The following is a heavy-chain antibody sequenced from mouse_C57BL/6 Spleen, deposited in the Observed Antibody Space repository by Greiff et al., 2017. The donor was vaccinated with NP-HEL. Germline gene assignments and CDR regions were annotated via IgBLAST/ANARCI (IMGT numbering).Heavy chain of an antibody. Sequence: VQLQQPGAELVKPGASVKLSCKASGYTFTSYWMHWVKQRPGRGLEWIGRIDPNSGGTHYNVKCKSKATLTVDKPSSTAYMQRSSLTSEDSAVDYCARWGTTVVSFDYWGQGTTRTVSA. CDR1: GYTFTSYW. D-gene: IGHD1-1*01. J-gene: IGHJ2*01. V-gene: IGHV1-72*01. CDR2: IDPNSGGT. CDR3: ARWGTTVVSFDY.